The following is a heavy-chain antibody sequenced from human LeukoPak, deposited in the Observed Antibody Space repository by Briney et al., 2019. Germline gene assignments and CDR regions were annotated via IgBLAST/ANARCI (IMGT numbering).Heavy chain of an antibody. V-gene: IGHV3-23*01. CDR2: ISGSGGST. CDR3: AKGRSSAKWYYFDY. CDR1: GFTFSSYA. Sequence: GGSLRLSCAASGFTFSSYAMSWVRQAPGKGLEWVSAISGSGGSTYYADSVKGRFTISRDNSKNTLYLQMNSLRAEDTALYYCAKGRSSAKWYYFDYWGQGTLVTVPS. J-gene: IGHJ4*02. D-gene: IGHD2-15*01.